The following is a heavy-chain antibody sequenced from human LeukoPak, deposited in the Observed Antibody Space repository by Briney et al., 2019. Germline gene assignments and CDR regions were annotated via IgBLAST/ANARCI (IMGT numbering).Heavy chain of an antibody. D-gene: IGHD3-16*02. Sequence: PSETLSLICTVSGGSISSTGYYWGWVRQPPGKGLEWIASIYYSGSTYYSPFLKSRVTISVDTSKNHFSLRLSSVTAADTAVYYCARHSRNTFGVVVVPYYFDYWGQGTLVTVSS. CDR2: IYYSGST. V-gene: IGHV4-39*01. CDR3: ARHSRNTFGVVVVPYYFDY. CDR1: GGSISSTGYY. J-gene: IGHJ4*02.